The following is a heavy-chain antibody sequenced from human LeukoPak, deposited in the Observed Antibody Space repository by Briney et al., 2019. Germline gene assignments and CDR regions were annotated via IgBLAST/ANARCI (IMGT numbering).Heavy chain of an antibody. CDR3: ARVWVMITFGARNDAFDI. CDR2: IKQDGSEK. CDR1: GFTFSSYW. Sequence: GGSLRLSCAASGFTFSSYWMSWVRQAPGKGLEWVANIKQDGSEKYYVDSVKGRFTISRDNAKNSLYPQMNRLRAEDTAVYYCARVWVMITFGARNDAFDIWGQGTMVTVSS. D-gene: IGHD3-16*01. V-gene: IGHV3-7*01. J-gene: IGHJ3*02.